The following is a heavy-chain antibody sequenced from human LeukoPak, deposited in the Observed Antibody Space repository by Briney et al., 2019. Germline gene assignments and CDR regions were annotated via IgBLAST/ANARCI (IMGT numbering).Heavy chain of an antibody. J-gene: IGHJ3*02. Sequence: PGGSLRLSCAASGFTFSNAWMSWVRQAPGKGLEWVGRIKSKTDGGTTDYAAPVKGRFTISRDDSKNTLYLQMNSLKTEDTAVYYCTTLDHPGIVGASAFDIWGQGTMVTVSS. CDR1: GFTFSNAW. V-gene: IGHV3-15*01. CDR3: TTLDHPGIVGASAFDI. CDR2: IKSKTDGGTT. D-gene: IGHD1-26*01.